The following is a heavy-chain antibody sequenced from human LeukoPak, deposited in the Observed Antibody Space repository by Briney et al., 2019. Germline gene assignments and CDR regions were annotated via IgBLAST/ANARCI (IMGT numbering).Heavy chain of an antibody. Sequence: GGSLRLSCAASGFTFSSYAMSWVRQAPGKGLEWVSAISGSGGSTYYADSVKGRFTISRNNSKNTLYLQMNSLRAEDTAVYYCAKDKGSDYYFDYWGQGTLVTVSS. V-gene: IGHV3-23*01. D-gene: IGHD3-10*01. J-gene: IGHJ4*02. CDR2: ISGSGGST. CDR1: GFTFSSYA. CDR3: AKDKGSDYYFDY.